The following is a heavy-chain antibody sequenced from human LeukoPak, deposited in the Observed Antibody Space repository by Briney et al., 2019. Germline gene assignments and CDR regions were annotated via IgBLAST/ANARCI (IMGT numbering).Heavy chain of an antibody. D-gene: IGHD3-22*01. V-gene: IGHV3-21*01. J-gene: IGHJ4*02. CDR1: GFTFSSYS. CDR3: ARDDSSGYLYYFDY. Sequence: GGSLRLSCAASGFTFSSYSVNWVRQAPGKGLEWVSSISSSSSYIYYADSVKGRFTISRDNAKNTLYLQMNSLRAEDTAVYYCARDDSSGYLYYFDYWGQGTLVTVSS. CDR2: ISSSSSYI.